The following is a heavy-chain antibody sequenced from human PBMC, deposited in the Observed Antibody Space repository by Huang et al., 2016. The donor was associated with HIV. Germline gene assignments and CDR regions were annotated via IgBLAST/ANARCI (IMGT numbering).Heavy chain of an antibody. V-gene: IGHV3-30*02. Sequence: QVQLVESGGGVVQPGGSLRLSCAASGFTFSSYGMHWVRQAPGKGVEWVAFIRDEGSNKYYADSGRGRFTISRDNSKNTLYLQMNSLRAEDTAVYYCAKGSMANAFDIWGQGTMVTVSS. CDR2: IRDEGSNK. J-gene: IGHJ3*02. CDR3: AKGSMANAFDI. D-gene: IGHD3-10*01. CDR1: GFTFSSYG.